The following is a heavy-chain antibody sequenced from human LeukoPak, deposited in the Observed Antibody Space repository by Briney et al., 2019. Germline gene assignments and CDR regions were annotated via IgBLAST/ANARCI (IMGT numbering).Heavy chain of an antibody. J-gene: IGHJ6*03. V-gene: IGHV1-2*02. CDR1: GYTFTGYY. CDR3: ARGRRRLFGWGYYYYYYMDV. D-gene: IGHD3-16*01. Sequence: ASVKVSCKASGYTFTGYYMHWVRQAPGQGLEWMGWINPNSGGTNYAQKFQGRVTMTRDTSISTAYMELSRLRSDDTAVYYCARGRRRLFGWGYYYYYYMDVWGKGTTVTISS. CDR2: INPNSGGT.